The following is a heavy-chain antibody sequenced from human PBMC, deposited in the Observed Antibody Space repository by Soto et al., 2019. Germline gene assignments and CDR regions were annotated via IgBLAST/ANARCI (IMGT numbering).Heavy chain of an antibody. Sequence: PGGSLRLSCAASGFTFSNAWMSWVRQAPGKGLEWVGRIKSKTDGGTTDYAAPVKGRFTISRDDSKNTLYLQMNSLKTEDTAVYYCTTPLGSGWSAVVMDVWGQGTTVTVSS. D-gene: IGHD6-13*01. CDR1: GFTFSNAW. CDR2: IKSKTDGGTT. J-gene: IGHJ6*02. CDR3: TTPLGSGWSAVVMDV. V-gene: IGHV3-15*01.